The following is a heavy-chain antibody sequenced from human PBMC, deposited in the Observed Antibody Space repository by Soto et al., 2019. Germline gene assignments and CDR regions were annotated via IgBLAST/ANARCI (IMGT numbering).Heavy chain of an antibody. CDR2: IYYSGST. CDR3: AXRYGSCFDY. D-gene: IGHD2-15*01. V-gene: IGHV4-59*08. CDR1: GGSISSYY. J-gene: IGHJ4*02. Sequence: QVQLQESGPGLVKPSETLSLTCTVSGGSISSYYWSWIRQPPGKGLEWIGYIYYSGSTNYNPSLKSRVTISVDTSKNQFSLKLSSVTAADTAVXXXAXRYGSCFDYWGQGTLVTVSS.